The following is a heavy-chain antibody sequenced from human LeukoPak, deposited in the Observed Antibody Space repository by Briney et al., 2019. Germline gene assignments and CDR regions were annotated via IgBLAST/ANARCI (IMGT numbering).Heavy chain of an antibody. CDR1: GDSISTYY. D-gene: IGHD3-3*01. CDR2: IYYSGST. J-gene: IGHJ4*02. V-gene: IGHV4-59*12. CDR3: AGRPYYDFWSGYVF. Sequence: PSETLSLTCTVSGDSISTYYWTWIRQSPGKGLEWIGYIYYSGSTYYNPSLKSRVTISVDTSKNQFSLKLSSVTAADTAVYYCAGRPYYDFWSGYVFWGQGTLVTVSS.